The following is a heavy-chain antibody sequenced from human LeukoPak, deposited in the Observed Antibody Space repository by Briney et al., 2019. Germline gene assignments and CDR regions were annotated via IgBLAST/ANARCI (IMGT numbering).Heavy chain of an antibody. CDR2: IYHSGST. D-gene: IGHD3-10*01. CDR3: ARDRGSAFDI. Sequence: SETLSLTCAVSGGSISSGGYSWSWIRQPPGKGLEWIGYIYHSGSTYYNPSLKSRVTISVDRSKNQFSLKLSSVTAADTAVYYCARDRGSAFDIWGLGTMVTVSS. V-gene: IGHV4-30-2*01. CDR1: GGSISSGGYS. J-gene: IGHJ3*02.